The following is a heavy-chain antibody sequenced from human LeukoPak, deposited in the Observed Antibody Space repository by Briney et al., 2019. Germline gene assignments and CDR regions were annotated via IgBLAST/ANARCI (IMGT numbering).Heavy chain of an antibody. Sequence: SQTLSLTCTASGGSISSGGYYWSWIRQHPGKGLEWIGYIYYSGSTYYNPSLKSRVTISVDTSKNQFSLKLSSVTAADTAVYYCARAPTKAPLYYFDYWGQGTLVTVSS. J-gene: IGHJ4*02. CDR3: ARAPTKAPLYYFDY. V-gene: IGHV4-31*03. CDR2: IYYSGST. D-gene: IGHD2/OR15-2a*01. CDR1: GGSISSGGYY.